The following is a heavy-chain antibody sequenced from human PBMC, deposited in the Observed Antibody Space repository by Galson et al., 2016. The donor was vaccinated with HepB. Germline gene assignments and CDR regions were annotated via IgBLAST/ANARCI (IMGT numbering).Heavy chain of an antibody. CDR2: IWNDGSNK. D-gene: IGHD5-12*01. CDR1: GFIFSDYG. V-gene: IGHV3-33*01. Sequence: LRLSCAASGFIFSDYGMHWVRQAPGKGLEWVAVIWNDGSNKYHADSVKGRFTISRDNSKNTLDLQVNILKVEDTAVYYCVRDKEGGYGFDYWGQGILVTVSS. J-gene: IGHJ4*01. CDR3: VRDKEGGYGFDY.